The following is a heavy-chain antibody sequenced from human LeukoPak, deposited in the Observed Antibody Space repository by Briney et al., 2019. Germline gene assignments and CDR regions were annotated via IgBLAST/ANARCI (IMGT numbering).Heavy chain of an antibody. D-gene: IGHD4-23*01. CDR2: LNLSGDNT. Sequence: GGSLRLSCVASGFSFVDYGMSWVRQAPGKGLEWVSGLNLSGDNTAYVDSVKGRFTISRDDAKKSLYLQMNSLRPEDTALYYCARTFPPGDYGGNKWVDLWGQGTLVTVSS. J-gene: IGHJ5*02. CDR1: GFSFVDYG. V-gene: IGHV3-20*04. CDR3: ARTFPPGDYGGNKWVDL.